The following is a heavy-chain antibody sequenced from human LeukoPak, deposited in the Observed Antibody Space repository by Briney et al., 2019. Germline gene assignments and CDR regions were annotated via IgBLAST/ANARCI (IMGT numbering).Heavy chain of an antibody. CDR3: ARVRDTMVRGVIHYYYYGMDV. CDR2: IIPIFGTA. CDR1: GGTFSSYA. Sequence: SAKVSCKASGGTFSSYAISWVRQAPGQGLEWMGGIIPIFGTANYAQKFQGRVTITADKSTSTAYMELSSLRSEDTAVYYCARVRDTMVRGVIHYYYYGMDVWGKGTTVTVSS. V-gene: IGHV1-69*06. J-gene: IGHJ6*04. D-gene: IGHD3-10*01.